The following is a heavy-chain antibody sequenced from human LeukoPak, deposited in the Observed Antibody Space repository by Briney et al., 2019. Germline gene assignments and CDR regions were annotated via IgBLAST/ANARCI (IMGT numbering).Heavy chain of an antibody. Sequence: PSETLSLTCAVSGYSISSGYYWGWIRQPPGKGLEWIGSIYHSGSTYYNPSHKSRVTISVDTSKNQFSLKLSSVTAADTAAYYCARYSSSSVFHYWGQGTLVTVPS. CDR3: ARYSSSSVFHY. V-gene: IGHV4-38-2*01. D-gene: IGHD6-6*01. CDR1: GYSISSGYY. CDR2: IYHSGST. J-gene: IGHJ4*02.